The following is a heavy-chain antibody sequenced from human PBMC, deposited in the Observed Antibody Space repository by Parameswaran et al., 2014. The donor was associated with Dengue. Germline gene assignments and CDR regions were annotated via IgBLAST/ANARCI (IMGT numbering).Heavy chain of an antibody. J-gene: IGHJ2*01. V-gene: IGHV6-1*01. Sequence: WIRQSPSRGLEWLGRTYYRSKWYNDYAVSVKSRITINPDTSKNQFSLQLNSVTPEDTAVYYCARLLHSGDQADWYFDLWGRGTLVTVSS. CDR3: ARLLHSGDQADWYFDL. CDR2: TYYRSKWYN. D-gene: IGHD7-27*01.